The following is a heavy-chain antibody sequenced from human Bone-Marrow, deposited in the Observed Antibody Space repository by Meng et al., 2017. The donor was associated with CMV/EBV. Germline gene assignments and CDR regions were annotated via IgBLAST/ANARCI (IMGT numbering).Heavy chain of an antibody. CDR2: IGTAGDT. D-gene: IGHD3-16*01. CDR3: AKDQLGGIRYYYYYGMDV. V-gene: IGHV3-13*01. J-gene: IGHJ6*02. Sequence: GESLKISCAASGFTFSSYDMHWVRQATGKGLEWVSAIGTAGDTYYPGSVKGRFTISRENAKNSLYLQMNSLRAEDTALYYCAKDQLGGIRYYYYYGMDVWGQGTTVTRLL. CDR1: GFTFSSYD.